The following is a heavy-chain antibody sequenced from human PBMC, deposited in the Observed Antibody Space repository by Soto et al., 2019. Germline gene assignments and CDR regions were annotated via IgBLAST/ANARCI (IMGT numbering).Heavy chain of an antibody. CDR2: ISGGGSNT. Sequence: VGSLRLSCAASGFPFSSYVMSWVRQAPGKGLEWVSGISGGGSNTFYATSVKGRFTISRDNSKNTLFLQMNNVGAEDTAIYYCAKDSNKYSSSLRGRYFDYWGQGIGVTVSS. J-gene: IGHJ4*02. CDR1: GFPFSSYV. CDR3: AKDSNKYSSSLRGRYFDY. V-gene: IGHV3-23*01. D-gene: IGHD4-4*01.